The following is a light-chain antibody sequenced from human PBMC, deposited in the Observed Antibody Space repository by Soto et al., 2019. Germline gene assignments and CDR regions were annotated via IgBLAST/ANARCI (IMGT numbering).Light chain of an antibody. CDR1: SSDGGGYNY. Sequence: QSALTQPASVSGSPGQSITISCTGTSSDGGGYNYDSWYQQHPGKAPKLMIYEVSNRPSGVSNRFSGSKSGNTASLTISGLQAEDEADYYCSSYTSSSTHVVFGGGTKLTVL. J-gene: IGLJ2*01. CDR2: EVS. V-gene: IGLV2-14*01. CDR3: SSYTSSSTHVV.